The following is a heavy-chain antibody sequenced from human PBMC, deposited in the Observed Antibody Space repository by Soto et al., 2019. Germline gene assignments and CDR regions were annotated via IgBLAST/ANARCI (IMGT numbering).Heavy chain of an antibody. V-gene: IGHV3-23*01. D-gene: IGHD2-21*02. Sequence: GGSLRLSCAASGFTFKNYAMSWVRQAPGKGLEWVSSISNSGGSTYYADSVQGRFTIPRDNSKNTLSLQMNSLRAEDTAIYYCANHRGFLVTQYFFDYWGKGTLVTVSS. CDR3: ANHRGFLVTQYFFDY. J-gene: IGHJ4*02. CDR2: ISNSGGST. CDR1: GFTFKNYA.